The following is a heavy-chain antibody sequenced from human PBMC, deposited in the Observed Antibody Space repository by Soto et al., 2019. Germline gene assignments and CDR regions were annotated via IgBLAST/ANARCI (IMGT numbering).Heavy chain of an antibody. V-gene: IGHV3-9*01. CDR3: AISQDRGGRTTFIY. J-gene: IGHJ4*02. CDR1: GFTFDDNA. D-gene: IGHD3-16*01. Sequence: PGGSLRLSCAVSGFTFDDNAMHWVRQAPEKGLEWVSGINWKSDIGYADSVKGRFTISRDKAENSLYLQINSLRAEDTALYYCAISQDRGGRTTFIYWGQGTQVNVSS. CDR2: INWKSDI.